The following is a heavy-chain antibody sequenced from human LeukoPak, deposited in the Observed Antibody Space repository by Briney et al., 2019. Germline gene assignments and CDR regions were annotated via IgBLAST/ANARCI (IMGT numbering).Heavy chain of an antibody. V-gene: IGHV1-46*01. J-gene: IGHJ4*02. Sequence: ASVKVSCKAPGYTFTSYYMHWVRQAPGQGLEWMGIINPSGGSTSYAQKFQGRVTMTRDMSTSTVYMELSSLRSEDTAVYYCARGGSDSGYDYYFDYWGQGTLVTVSS. CDR2: INPSGGST. CDR3: ARGGSDSGYDYYFDY. D-gene: IGHD5-12*01. CDR1: GYTFTSYY.